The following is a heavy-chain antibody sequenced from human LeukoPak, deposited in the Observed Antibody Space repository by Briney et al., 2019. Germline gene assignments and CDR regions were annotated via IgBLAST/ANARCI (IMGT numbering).Heavy chain of an antibody. Sequence: SETLSLTCAVSGGSISSSNWWSWVRQPPGKGLEWIGYIYYSGSTNYNPSLKSRVTISVDTSKNQFSLKLSSVTAADTAVYYCAREMATIFGTDGMDVWSQGTTVTVSS. V-gene: IGHV4-4*02. CDR2: IYYSGST. CDR3: AREMATIFGTDGMDV. D-gene: IGHD5-24*01. CDR1: GGSISSSNW. J-gene: IGHJ6*02.